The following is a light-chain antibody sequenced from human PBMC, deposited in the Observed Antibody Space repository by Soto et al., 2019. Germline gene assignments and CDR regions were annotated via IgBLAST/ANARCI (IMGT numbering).Light chain of an antibody. Sequence: QSVLTQPPSASGTPGQRVTISCSGSSSNIGSNTVNWYQHFPGTAPKVLIYSDYQRPSGVSDRFSGSKSGTSASLAISGLQSEDEADYYCSTWDDSLNGWVFGGGTKVTVL. CDR2: SDY. J-gene: IGLJ3*02. CDR3: STWDDSLNGWV. CDR1: SSNIGSNT. V-gene: IGLV1-44*01.